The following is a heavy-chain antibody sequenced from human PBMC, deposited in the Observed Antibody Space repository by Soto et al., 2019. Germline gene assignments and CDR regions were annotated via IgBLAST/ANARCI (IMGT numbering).Heavy chain of an antibody. J-gene: IGHJ6*02. Sequence: ASVKVSCKASGYTFTSYYMHWVRQAPGQGLEWMGIINPSGGSTSYAQKFQGRVTMTRDTSTSTAYMELSSLRSEDTAVYYCAREYQLLDYYYYGMDVWGQGTTVTVSS. CDR1: GYTFTSYY. D-gene: IGHD2-2*01. CDR3: AREYQLLDYYYYGMDV. V-gene: IGHV1-46*01. CDR2: INPSGGST.